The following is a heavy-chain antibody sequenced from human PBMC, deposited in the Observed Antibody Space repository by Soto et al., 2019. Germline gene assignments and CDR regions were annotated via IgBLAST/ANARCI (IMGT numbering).Heavy chain of an antibody. CDR3: ARTYPLDYGGYYYYYMDV. Sequence: ASVKVSCKPSGYTFTSYYMHCVRQAPGQGLEWMGIINPSGRSTSYAQKLQCRVTMTRDTSTSTVYMELSSLRSEDTAVYFCARTYPLDYGGYYYYYMDVWGKGTTVTVSS. D-gene: IGHD4-17*01. CDR2: INPSGRST. V-gene: IGHV1-46*03. CDR1: GYTFTSYY. J-gene: IGHJ6*03.